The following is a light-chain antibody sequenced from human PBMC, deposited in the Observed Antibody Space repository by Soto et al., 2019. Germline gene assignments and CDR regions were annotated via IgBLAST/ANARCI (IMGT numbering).Light chain of an antibody. CDR1: SSDVGGYNY. CDR2: EVS. Sequence: QSVLTQPASVSGSPGQSITISCTGTSSDVGGYNYVSWYQQHPGKAPKLMIYEVSNRPSGVSNRFSGSKSGNTASLTISGLQAEDEADYYCRSYTSSNTLVFGGGTKLTVL. V-gene: IGLV2-14*01. CDR3: RSYTSSNTLV. J-gene: IGLJ2*01.